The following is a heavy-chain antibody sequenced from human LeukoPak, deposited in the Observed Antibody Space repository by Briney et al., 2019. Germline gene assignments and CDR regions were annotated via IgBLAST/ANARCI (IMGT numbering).Heavy chain of an antibody. J-gene: IGHJ6*02. D-gene: IGHD6-19*01. CDR1: GGSISSYY. CDR3: ARQGGYSSGWYEDYYYYYGMDV. V-gene: IGHV4-59*08. Sequence: SETLSLTCTVSGGSISSYYWSWIRQPPGKGLEWIGYIYYSGSTNYNPSLKSRVTISVDTSKNQFSLKLSSVTAADTAVYYCARQGGYSSGWYEDYYYYYGMDVWGQGTTVTVSS. CDR2: IYYSGST.